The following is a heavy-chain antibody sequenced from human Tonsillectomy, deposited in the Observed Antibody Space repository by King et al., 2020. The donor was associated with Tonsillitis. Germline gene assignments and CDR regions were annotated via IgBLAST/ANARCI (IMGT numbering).Heavy chain of an antibody. CDR1: GFTFSHAW. V-gene: IGHV3-15*01. CDR3: TIDNRRDSGAYYGWFDP. Sequence: VQLVESGGGLVKPGGSLRLSCAASGFTFSHAWMSWVRQAPGKGLEWVGRIKGITDSGTTDYAAPVKGRFTISRDDSKNTLYLQMNSLKTEDTAVYYCTIDNRRDSGAYYGWFDPWGQGTLVTVSS. CDR2: IKGITDSGTT. D-gene: IGHD4-17*01. J-gene: IGHJ5*02.